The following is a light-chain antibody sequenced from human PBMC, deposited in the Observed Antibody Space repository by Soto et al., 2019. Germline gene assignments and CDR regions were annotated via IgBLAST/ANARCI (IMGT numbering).Light chain of an antibody. CDR2: DVN. CDR3: TSYTGSNTLEV. V-gene: IGLV2-14*03. CDR1: SGDIGAYNY. J-gene: IGLJ1*01. Sequence: QSALTQPASVSGSPGQSITSSCTGTSGDIGAYNYVSWYRQHPGKAPQLLIYDVNNRPSGVSHRFSGSKSGNTASLTISGLQSEDEADYFCTSYTGSNTLEVFGPGTKVTVL.